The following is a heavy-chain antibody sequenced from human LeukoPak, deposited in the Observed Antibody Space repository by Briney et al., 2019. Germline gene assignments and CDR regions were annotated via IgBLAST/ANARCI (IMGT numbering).Heavy chain of an antibody. CDR2: IRYDGSNK. V-gene: IGHV3-30*02. CDR1: GFTFSSYG. CDR3: AKDRHITMIVGGNDAFDI. Sequence: PGGSLRLSCAASGFTFSSYGMHWVRQAPGKGLEWVAFIRYDGSNKYYADSVKGRFTISRDNSKNTLYLQMNSLRAEDTAVYYCAKDRHITMIVGGNDAFDIWGQGTMVTVSS. J-gene: IGHJ3*02. D-gene: IGHD3-22*01.